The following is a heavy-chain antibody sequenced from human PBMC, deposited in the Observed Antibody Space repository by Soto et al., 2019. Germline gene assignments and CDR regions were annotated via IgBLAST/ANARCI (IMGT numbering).Heavy chain of an antibody. CDR2: MYNTGST. CDR3: ARDLWGYCGTDCYPLDV. D-gene: IGHD2-21*02. V-gene: IGHV4-59*01. CDR1: GFSISGDY. Sequence: SATLSLTCPVSGFSISGDYWSWIRQPPGKGLEWIGYMYNTGSTVYNPSFKSRVTISVDTSKNQFSLKLDSVTAADTAVYYCARDLWGYCGTDCYPLDVWGQGTTVT. J-gene: IGHJ6*02.